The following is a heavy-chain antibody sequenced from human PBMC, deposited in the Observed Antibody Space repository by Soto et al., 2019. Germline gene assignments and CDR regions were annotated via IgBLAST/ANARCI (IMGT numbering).Heavy chain of an antibody. CDR1: GGTFSSYA. Sequence: SVKVSCKASGGTFSSYAISWVRQAPGLGLEWMGGIIPIFGTANYAQKFQGRVTITADESTSTAYMELSSLRSEDTAVYYCASRISPAALNYYYYYGMDVWGQGTTVTVSS. D-gene: IGHD2-2*01. CDR3: ASRISPAALNYYYYYGMDV. J-gene: IGHJ6*02. CDR2: IIPIFGTA. V-gene: IGHV1-69*13.